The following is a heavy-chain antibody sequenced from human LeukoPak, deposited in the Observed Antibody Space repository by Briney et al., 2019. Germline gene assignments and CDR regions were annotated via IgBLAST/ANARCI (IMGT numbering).Heavy chain of an antibody. CDR1: GGSISSYY. V-gene: IGHV4-59*08. CDR3: AKHSGSSPHYFDY. J-gene: IGHJ4*02. Sequence: HPSETLSLTCTVSGGSISSYYWSWLRQSPGKGLEWIAFIYYSGSTHYKSSLKSRVTISVDPSRNQFSLRLSSVTAADTAVYYCAKHSGSSPHYFDYWGQGTLVTVSS. D-gene: IGHD1-26*01. CDR2: IYYSGST.